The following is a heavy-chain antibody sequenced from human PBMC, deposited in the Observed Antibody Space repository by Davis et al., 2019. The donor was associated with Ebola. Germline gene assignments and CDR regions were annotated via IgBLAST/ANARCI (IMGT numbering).Heavy chain of an antibody. D-gene: IGHD4-23*01. CDR2: ISAYNGNT. CDR3: ARTYGGISAEYFQH. Sequence: ASVKVSCKASGYTFTSYYMHWVRQAPGQGLEWMGWISAYNGNTNYAQKLQGRVTITRDTSASTAYMELSSLRSEDTAVYYCARTYGGISAEYFQHWGQGTLVTVSS. V-gene: IGHV1-18*04. CDR1: GYTFTSYY. J-gene: IGHJ1*01.